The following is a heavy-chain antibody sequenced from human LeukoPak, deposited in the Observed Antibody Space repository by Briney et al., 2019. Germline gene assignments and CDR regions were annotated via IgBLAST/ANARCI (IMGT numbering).Heavy chain of an antibody. D-gene: IGHD3-10*01. J-gene: IGHJ4*02. CDR2: IRYDGSNK. V-gene: IGHV3-30*02. CDR1: GFTFSSYG. Sequence: PGGSLRLSCAAPGFTFSSYGMHWVRQAPGKGLERVAFIRYDGSNKYYADSVKGRFTISRDNSKNTLYLQMNSLRDEDTAMYYCAKDPGTRYDPLGYFDYWGKGTLVTVSS. CDR3: AKDPGTRYDPLGYFDY.